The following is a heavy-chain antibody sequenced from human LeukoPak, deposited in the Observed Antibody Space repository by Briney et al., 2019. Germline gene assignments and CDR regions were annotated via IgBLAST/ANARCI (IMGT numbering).Heavy chain of an antibody. CDR1: GYTFTSNA. CDR2: INPNSGGT. Sequence: ASVKVSCKASGYTFTSNAMNWVRQAPGQGLEWMGRINPNSGGTNYAQKFQGRVTMTRDTSISTAYMELSRLRSDDTAVYYCARDRYRVTTLGGGRVDYWGQGTLVTVSS. CDR3: ARDRYRVTTLGGGRVDY. J-gene: IGHJ4*02. V-gene: IGHV1-2*06. D-gene: IGHD4-17*01.